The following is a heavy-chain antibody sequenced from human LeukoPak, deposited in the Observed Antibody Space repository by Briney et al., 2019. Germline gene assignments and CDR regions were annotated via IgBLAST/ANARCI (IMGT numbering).Heavy chain of an antibody. Sequence: KPSETLSLTCTVSGGSISSYYWSWIRQPPGEGLEWSGFIYYSGSTNHNPSLKSRVTMSVDTSKNQFFLRMSSVTAADTAVYYCASSSAMLTHSFDSWGQGTLVTVSS. CDR1: GGSISSYY. CDR3: ASSSAMLTHSFDS. CDR2: IYYSGST. D-gene: IGHD5-18*01. V-gene: IGHV4-59*08. J-gene: IGHJ4*02.